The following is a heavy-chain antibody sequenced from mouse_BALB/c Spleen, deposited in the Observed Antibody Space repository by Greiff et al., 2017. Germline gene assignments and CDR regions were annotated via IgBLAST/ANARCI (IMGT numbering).Heavy chain of an antibody. V-gene: IGHV1S22*01. D-gene: IGHD3-1*01. CDR2: IYPGSGST. CDR3: TRGQRGLLDY. Sequence: LQQPGSELVRPGASVKLSCKASGYTFTSYWMHWVKQRPGQGLEWIGNIYPGSGSTNYDEKFKSKATLTVDTSSSTAYMQLSSLTSEDSAVYYCTRGQRGLLDYWGQGTSVTVSS. J-gene: IGHJ4*01. CDR1: GYTFTSYW.